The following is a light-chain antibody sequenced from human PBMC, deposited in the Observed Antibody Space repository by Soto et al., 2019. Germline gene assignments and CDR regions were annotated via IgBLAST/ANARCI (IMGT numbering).Light chain of an antibody. Sequence: DIQMTQSPSSLSASVGDRVTITCRASQSISKWLAWYQQKPGKAPNLLIYDASNLESGVPSRFSGSGSGTEFTLTISSLQPDDFATYYCQQYNDYSPWTFGQGTKVDNK. V-gene: IGKV1-5*01. CDR1: QSISKW. CDR2: DAS. CDR3: QQYNDYSPWT. J-gene: IGKJ1*01.